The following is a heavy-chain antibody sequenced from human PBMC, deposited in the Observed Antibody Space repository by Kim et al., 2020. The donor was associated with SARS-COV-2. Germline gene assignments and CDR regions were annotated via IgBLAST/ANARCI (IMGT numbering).Heavy chain of an antibody. J-gene: IGHJ4*02. CDR3: ARGSGSYRGPFDY. CDR1: GFTFSSYA. V-gene: IGHV3-30-3*01. CDR2: ISYDGSNK. D-gene: IGHD1-26*01. Sequence: GGSLRLSCAASGFTFSSYAMHWVRQAPGKGLEWVAVISYDGSNKYYADSVKGRFTISRDNSKNTLYLQMNSLRAEDTAVYYCARGSGSYRGPFDYWGQGTLGTVSS.